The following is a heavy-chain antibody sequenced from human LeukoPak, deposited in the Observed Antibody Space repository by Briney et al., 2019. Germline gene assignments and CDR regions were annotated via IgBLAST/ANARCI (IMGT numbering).Heavy chain of an antibody. CDR3: ARDRDSGSYAVEVDFDY. V-gene: IGHV4-38-2*02. CDR1: GFTLSDYY. J-gene: IGHJ4*02. CDR2: IYNSGST. D-gene: IGHD1-26*01. Sequence: GSLRLSCAASGFTLSDYYMSWIRQAPGKGLEWIGSIYNSGSTYYNPSLKSRVTISVDTSKNQFYLKLSSVTAADTAVYYCARDRDSGSYAVEVDFDYWGQGTLVTVSS.